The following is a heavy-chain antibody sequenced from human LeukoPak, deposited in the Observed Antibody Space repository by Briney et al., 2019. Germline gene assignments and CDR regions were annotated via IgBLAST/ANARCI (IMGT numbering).Heavy chain of an antibody. Sequence: GGSLRLSCAASGFTFDDYAMHWVRLDPGKGLEWVSSISWNSGTIRYAGSVKGRFTISRYNAKNSLYLQMNSLRTEDTALYFCAKDGYNQQRHLYDCYYGMDVWGQGTTVTVSS. CDR1: GFTFDDYA. CDR3: AKDGYNQQRHLYDCYYGMDV. CDR2: ISWNSGTI. J-gene: IGHJ6*02. D-gene: IGHD6-25*01. V-gene: IGHV3-9*01.